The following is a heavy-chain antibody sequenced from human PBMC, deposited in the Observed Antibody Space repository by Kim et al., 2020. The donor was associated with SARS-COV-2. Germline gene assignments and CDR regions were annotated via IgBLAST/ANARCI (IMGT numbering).Heavy chain of an antibody. Sequence: GGSLRLSCAASGFTFSSYSMNWVRQAPGKGLEWVSYISSSSSTIYYADSVKGRFTISRDNAKNSLYLQMNSLRDEDTAVYYCARARYFDWLSPVDYWGQGTLVTVSS. D-gene: IGHD3-9*01. CDR3: ARARYFDWLSPVDY. CDR2: ISSSSSTI. CDR1: GFTFSSYS. J-gene: IGHJ4*02. V-gene: IGHV3-48*02.